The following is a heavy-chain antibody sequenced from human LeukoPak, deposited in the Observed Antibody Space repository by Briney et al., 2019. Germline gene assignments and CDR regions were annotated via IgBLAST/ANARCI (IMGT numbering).Heavy chain of an antibody. J-gene: IGHJ4*02. CDR2: IYSSGST. CDR1: APSTTTYY. Sequence: ASDSLSPPSTFSAPSTTTYYWSWLRQPPANALPSIGHIYSSGSTNYNPSLKSRVTISVHTSKNQFSLKLSSVTAADTAVYYCARQREYYESSGYYSFDYWGQGTLVTVSS. V-gene: IGHV4-59*08. D-gene: IGHD3-22*01. CDR3: ARQREYYESSGYYSFDY.